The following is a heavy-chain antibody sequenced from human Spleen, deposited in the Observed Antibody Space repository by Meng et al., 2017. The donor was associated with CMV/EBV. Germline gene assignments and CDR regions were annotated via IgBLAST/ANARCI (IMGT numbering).Heavy chain of an antibody. CDR1: GFTFSSYE. V-gene: IGHV3-48*03. CDR2: ISSSGSTI. CDR3: ARPRMYSSGWFDP. D-gene: IGHD6-19*01. Sequence: GGSLRLSCAASGFTFSSYEMNWVRQAPGKGLEWVSYISSSGSTIYYADSVKGRFTISRDNAKNSLYLQMNSLRAEDTAVYYCARPRMYSSGWFDPWGQGTLVTVSS. J-gene: IGHJ5*02.